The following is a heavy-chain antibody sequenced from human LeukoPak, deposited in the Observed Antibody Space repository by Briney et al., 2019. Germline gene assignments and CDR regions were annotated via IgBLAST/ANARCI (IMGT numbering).Heavy chain of an antibody. D-gene: IGHD3-22*01. Sequence: GGSLRLSCAASGFTFSSYAMSWVRQAPGKGLEWVSAISGSGGSTYYADSVKGRFTISRDNSKNTLYLQMNSLRAEDTAVYYCAKDRALDSSGYYYYYYGVDVWGQGTTVTVSS. CDR1: GFTFSSYA. J-gene: IGHJ6*02. CDR2: ISGSGGST. CDR3: AKDRALDSSGYYYYYYGVDV. V-gene: IGHV3-23*01.